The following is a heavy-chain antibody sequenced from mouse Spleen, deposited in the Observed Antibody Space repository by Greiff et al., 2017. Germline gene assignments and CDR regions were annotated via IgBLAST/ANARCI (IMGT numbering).Heavy chain of an antibody. CDR1: GFNIKDTY. Sequence: VQLKQSGAELVKPGASVKLSCTASGFNIKDTYMHWVKQRPEQGLEWIGRIDPANGNTKYDPKFQGKATITADTSSNTAYLQLSSLTSEDTAVYYSARRDRYDDYYAMDYWGQGTSVTVSS. V-gene: IGHV14-3*02. D-gene: IGHD2-14*01. J-gene: IGHJ4*01. CDR3: ARRDRYDDYYAMDY. CDR2: IDPANGNT.